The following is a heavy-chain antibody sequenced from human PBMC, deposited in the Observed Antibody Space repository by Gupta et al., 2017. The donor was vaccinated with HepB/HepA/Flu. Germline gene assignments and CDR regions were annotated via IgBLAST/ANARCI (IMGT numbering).Heavy chain of an antibody. CDR2: ITYDGSNK. J-gene: IGHJ4*02. V-gene: IGHV3-30*18. CDR3: AKAYCSSTSCTQGDY. CDR1: GFTFSSYG. D-gene: IGHD2-2*01. Sequence: QVQLVESGGGVVQPGRSLRLSCAASGFTFSSYGMHWVRQAPGKGLEGVAVITYDGSNKYYADAVKGRFTISRDNSKNTLYLQMNSLRAEDTAVYYCAKAYCSSTSCTQGDYWGQGTLVTVSS.